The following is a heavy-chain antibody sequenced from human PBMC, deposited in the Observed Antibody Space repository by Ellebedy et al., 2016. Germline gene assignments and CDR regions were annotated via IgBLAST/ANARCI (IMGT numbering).Heavy chain of an antibody. Sequence: GESLKISCKGSGYSFTSYWIGWVRQMPGKGLEWMGIIYPGDSDTRYSPSFQGQVTISADKSISTAYLQWSSLKASDTAMYYCATGRTYYDILTGYMDVWGQGTTVTVSS. J-gene: IGHJ6*02. CDR1: GYSFTSYW. CDR3: ATGRTYYDILTGYMDV. V-gene: IGHV5-51*01. D-gene: IGHD3-9*01. CDR2: IYPGDSDT.